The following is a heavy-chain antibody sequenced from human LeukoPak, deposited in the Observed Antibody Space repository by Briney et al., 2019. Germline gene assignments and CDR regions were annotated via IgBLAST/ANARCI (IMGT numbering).Heavy chain of an antibody. V-gene: IGHV3-30*02. CDR3: AREDRDLLDY. Sequence: GGSLRLSCAASGFTFSSYGMHWVRQAPGKGLEWVAFIRYDGSNKCYADSVKGRFTISRDNSKNTLYLQMNSLRAEDTAVYYCAREDRDLLDYWGQGTLVTVSS. J-gene: IGHJ4*02. CDR2: IRYDGSNK. D-gene: IGHD2-21*02. CDR1: GFTFSSYG.